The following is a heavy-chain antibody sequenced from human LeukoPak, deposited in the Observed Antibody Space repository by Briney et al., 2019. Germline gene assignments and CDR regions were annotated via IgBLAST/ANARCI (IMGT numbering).Heavy chain of an antibody. CDR1: GYTLTELS. V-gene: IGHV1-24*01. Sequence: ASVKVSCKVSGYTLTELSMHWVRQAPGKGLEWMGGFDPEDGETIYAQKFQGRVTMTEDTSTDTAYMELSSLRSEDTAVYYCATDGGRYYYDSSGYPPFDPWGQGTLVTVSS. J-gene: IGHJ5*02. CDR3: ATDGGRYYYDSSGYPPFDP. D-gene: IGHD3-22*01. CDR2: FDPEDGET.